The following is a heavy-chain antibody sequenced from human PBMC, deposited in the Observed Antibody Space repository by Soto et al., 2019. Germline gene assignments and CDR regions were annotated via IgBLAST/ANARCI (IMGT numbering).Heavy chain of an antibody. CDR3: ARFLYPLYYMDV. V-gene: IGHV5-51*01. Sequence: GESLNISCKGSGYRFTSYWIGCVRPMPGKGLEWMGIIYPGDSDTRYSPSFQGQVTISADKSISTAYLQWSSLKASDTAMYYCARFLYPLYYMDVWGKGTTVTVSS. D-gene: IGHD2-8*01. CDR2: IYPGDSDT. J-gene: IGHJ6*03. CDR1: GYRFTSYW.